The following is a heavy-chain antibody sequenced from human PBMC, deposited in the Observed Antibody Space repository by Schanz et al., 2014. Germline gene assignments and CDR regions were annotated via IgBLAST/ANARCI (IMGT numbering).Heavy chain of an antibody. CDR2: MNPNSGNT. CDR3: ARLGTGMAVAGSVIDSYYYYMDV. V-gene: IGHV1-8*01. J-gene: IGHJ6*03. D-gene: IGHD6-19*01. Sequence: QVHLVQSGAEVKKPGASVKVSCKASGYNITSNDVTWVRQATGQGLEWMGWMNPNSGNTCYAQKFQGRVTMTRNTSISTAYIELSSLRSEDTAVYYCARLGTGMAVAGSVIDSYYYYMDVWGEGTTVTVSS. CDR1: GYNITSND.